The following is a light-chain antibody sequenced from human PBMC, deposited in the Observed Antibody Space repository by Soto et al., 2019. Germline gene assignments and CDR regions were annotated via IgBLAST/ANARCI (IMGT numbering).Light chain of an antibody. V-gene: IGKV3-20*01. CDR1: QSVSSSY. CDR3: QQYGSSPSWT. J-gene: IGKJ1*01. CDR2: GAS. Sequence: IVMTQSPATLSVSPGERATLSCRASQSVSSSYLAWYQQEPGQAPRLLIYGASSRATGIPDRFSGSGSGTDFTLTISRLEPEDFAVYYCQQYGSSPSWTFGQGTKVDI.